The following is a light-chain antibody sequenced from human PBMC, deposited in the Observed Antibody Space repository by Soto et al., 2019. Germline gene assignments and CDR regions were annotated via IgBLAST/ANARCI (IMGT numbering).Light chain of an antibody. J-gene: IGLJ2*01. CDR2: EVS. V-gene: IGLV2-14*01. CDR3: SSYTSSNTVV. CDR1: SSDVGGYQY. Sequence: QSVLTQPASVSGSPGQSITIFCTGTSSDVGGYQYVSWYQQHPGKAPKVVVFEVSIRPSGVSNRFSGSKSGNTAALTISGLQAEDEADYYCSSYTSSNTVVFGGGTKLTVL.